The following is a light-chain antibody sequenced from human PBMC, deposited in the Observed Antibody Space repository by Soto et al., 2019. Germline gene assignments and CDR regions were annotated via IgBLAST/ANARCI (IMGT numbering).Light chain of an antibody. CDR1: QGVRSA. J-gene: IGKJ4*01. V-gene: IGKV1-13*02. CDR3: QQLHSPALT. CDR2: DAS. Sequence: AIQLTQSPSSLSASVGDRGTITCRASQGVRSALAWYQHKPGRGPRLLIYDASTLQSGVPSRFSGSVSGTDFALTISSLQPEDFATYYCQQLHSPALTVGGGTKLE.